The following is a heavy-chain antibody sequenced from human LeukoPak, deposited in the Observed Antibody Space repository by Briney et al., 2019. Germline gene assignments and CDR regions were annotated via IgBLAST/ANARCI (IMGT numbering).Heavy chain of an antibody. J-gene: IGHJ4*02. Sequence: GGSLRLSCAVSGFMFSNYWMSWVRQAPGKGLEWVANIKQNGSEESYVDSVKGRFTISRDNAKNSLYLQMNSLRVEDTAVYYCADPGMGYWGQGTLVIVSS. V-gene: IGHV3-7*01. D-gene: IGHD1-14*01. CDR1: GFMFSNYW. CDR3: ADPGMGY. CDR2: IKQNGSEE.